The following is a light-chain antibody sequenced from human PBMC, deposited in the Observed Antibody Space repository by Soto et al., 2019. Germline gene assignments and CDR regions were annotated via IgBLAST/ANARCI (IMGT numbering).Light chain of an antibody. J-gene: IGLJ2*01. CDR3: SSYTSSSTLL. V-gene: IGLV2-14*01. CDR1: SSDVGGYKY. Sequence: QSALTQPASVSGSPGQSITISCTGTSSDVGGYKYVSWYQQHPGKAPKLMIYEVSYRPSGVSNRFSGSKSSNTASLTISGLQAEDEAHYYCSSYTSSSTLLFGGGTKLTVL. CDR2: EVS.